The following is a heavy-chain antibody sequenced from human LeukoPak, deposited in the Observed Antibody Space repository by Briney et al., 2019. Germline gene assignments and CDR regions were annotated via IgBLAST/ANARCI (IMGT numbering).Heavy chain of an antibody. Sequence: GGSLRLSCAASEFSVGSNYMTWVRQAPGKGLEWVAFIRYDGSNKYYADSVKGRFTLSRDNSKNTLYLQMNSLRAEDTAVYYCARAGGATAAFDIWGQGTMVTVSS. V-gene: IGHV3-30*02. J-gene: IGHJ3*02. CDR2: IRYDGSNK. CDR3: ARAGGATAAFDI. D-gene: IGHD1-26*01. CDR1: EFSVGSNY.